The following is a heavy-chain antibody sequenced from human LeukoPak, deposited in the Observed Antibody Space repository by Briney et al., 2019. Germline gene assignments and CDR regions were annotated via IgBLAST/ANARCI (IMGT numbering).Heavy chain of an antibody. CDR1: EFTFSNYG. V-gene: IGHV3-33*08. Sequence: GGSLRLSCAASEFTFSNYGMHWVRQASGKGLEWVAVIWFDGSNTYYADSVKGRFTISRDTSKNTLYLQMNSLRAEDTAKYYCARSTVTTHGYFDYWGQGTLVTVSS. CDR3: ARSTVTTHGYFDY. D-gene: IGHD4-17*01. CDR2: IWFDGSNT. J-gene: IGHJ4*02.